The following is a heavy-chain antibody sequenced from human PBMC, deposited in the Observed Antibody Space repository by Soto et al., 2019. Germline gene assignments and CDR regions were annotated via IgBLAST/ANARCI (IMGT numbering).Heavy chain of an antibody. CDR3: ARDGGRGGDLDY. D-gene: IGHD2-21*02. J-gene: IGHJ4*02. CDR2: IKRDGSSI. CDR1: GFTFSNYW. Sequence: EVQLVESGGGLVQPGGSLRLSCAASGFTFSNYWMDWVRQAPGKGLVWVSRIKRDGSSISYADSVKGRVTISRDNANKTRYRQMSSLRAEDTAVYYWARDGGRGGDLDYWGQGTLVTVSS. V-gene: IGHV3-74*01.